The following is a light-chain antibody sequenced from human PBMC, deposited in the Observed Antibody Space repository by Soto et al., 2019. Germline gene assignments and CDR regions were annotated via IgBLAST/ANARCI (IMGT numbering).Light chain of an antibody. Sequence: DIVMTQTPLSSPVTLGQPASISCRSSQSLVHSDGSTYLSWLHQRPGQPPRLLIYKMSNRFSGVTDIFSGSGAGSGFTLKNSKVEAEDVGVYCCMQGTQFPRTFGQATKVEIK. CDR2: KMS. V-gene: IGKV2-24*01. CDR3: MQGTQFPRT. CDR1: QSLVHSDGSTY. J-gene: IGKJ1*01.